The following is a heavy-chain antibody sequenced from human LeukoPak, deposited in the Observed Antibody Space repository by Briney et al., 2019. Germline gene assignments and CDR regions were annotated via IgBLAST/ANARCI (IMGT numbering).Heavy chain of an antibody. CDR3: ARAQLDIAAFDV. D-gene: IGHD2-2*03. Sequence: GGSLRLSCAASGVTGRSNYMNWVRQAPGKGLEWVSVSYSGDRTNYADSVKGRLTISRDNSKNTLYLQMDSLRAEDTAVYYCARAQLDIAAFDVWGQGTMVTVSS. CDR2: SYSGDRT. CDR1: GVTGRSNY. J-gene: IGHJ3*01. V-gene: IGHV3-66*01.